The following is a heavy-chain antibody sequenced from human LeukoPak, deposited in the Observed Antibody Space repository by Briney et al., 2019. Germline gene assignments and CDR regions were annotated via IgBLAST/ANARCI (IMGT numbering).Heavy chain of an antibody. D-gene: IGHD3-10*01. Sequence: GGSLRLSCAASGFIFSSYEMNWVCQAPGKGLEWVAVIWYDGSNKYYADSVKGRFTISRDNSKNTLYLQMNSLRAEDTAVYSCARASGPFDYWDQGTLVTVSS. J-gene: IGHJ4*02. V-gene: IGHV3-33*08. CDR1: GFIFSSYE. CDR2: IWYDGSNK. CDR3: ARASGPFDY.